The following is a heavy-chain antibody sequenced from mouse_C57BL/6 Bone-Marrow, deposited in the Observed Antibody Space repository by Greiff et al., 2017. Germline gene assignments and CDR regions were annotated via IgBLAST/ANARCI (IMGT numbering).Heavy chain of an antibody. Sequence: EVQLQQSGAELVRPGASVKLSCKASGFNIKDDYMHWVKQRPEQGLEWIGWIDPENGATEYASKFQGKATITADTSSNTAYLQLSSLTSEDTAVNYCATGDYGDKGDYWGQGTTLTVSS. J-gene: IGHJ2*01. D-gene: IGHD2-4*01. V-gene: IGHV14-4*01. CDR2: IDPENGAT. CDR3: ATGDYGDKGDY. CDR1: GFNIKDDY.